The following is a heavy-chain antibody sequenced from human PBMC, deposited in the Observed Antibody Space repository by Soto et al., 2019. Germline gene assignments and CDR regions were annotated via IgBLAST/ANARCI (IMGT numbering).Heavy chain of an antibody. J-gene: IGHJ4*02. V-gene: IGHV4-4*08. CDR3: AKWTSTWNTFEY. D-gene: IGHD1-1*01. CDR1: GGSLTGYC. Sequence: SETLSLTCSVSGGSLTGYCWNWVRQPPERGLEWIGYLCSTGQNGYNPSLNSRGTISLDTSKNQFSLHLRSVTATDTATYFCAKWTSTWNTFEYWGQGTPVTVSS. CDR2: LCSTGQN.